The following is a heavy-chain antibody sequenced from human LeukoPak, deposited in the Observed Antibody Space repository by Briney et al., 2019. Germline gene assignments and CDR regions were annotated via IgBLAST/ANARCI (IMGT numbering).Heavy chain of an antibody. V-gene: IGHV1-2*02. Sequence: ASVKVSCKASGYTFTDYYTHWVRQAPGQGLEWMGWVNPNNGGTNYAQKFQGRVTMTRDTSISTAYMELSRLRSDDTAVYYCARVYYYDSSGYYPYFDYWGQGTLVTVSS. CDR1: GYTFTDYY. D-gene: IGHD3-22*01. J-gene: IGHJ4*02. CDR3: ARVYYYDSSGYYPYFDY. CDR2: VNPNNGGT.